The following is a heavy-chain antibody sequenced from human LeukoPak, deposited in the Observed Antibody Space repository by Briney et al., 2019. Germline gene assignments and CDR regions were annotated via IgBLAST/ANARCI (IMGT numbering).Heavy chain of an antibody. Sequence: GGSLRLSCAASGFTFSNAWMSWVRQAPGKGLEWVGRIKSKTDGGTTDYAAPVKGRFTISRDDSKNTLYLQMNSLKTEDTAVYYCTTDESDYGDYAFDYWGQGTLVTVSS. CDR2: IKSKTDGGTT. CDR1: GFTFSNAW. V-gene: IGHV3-15*01. D-gene: IGHD4-17*01. CDR3: TTDESDYGDYAFDY. J-gene: IGHJ4*02.